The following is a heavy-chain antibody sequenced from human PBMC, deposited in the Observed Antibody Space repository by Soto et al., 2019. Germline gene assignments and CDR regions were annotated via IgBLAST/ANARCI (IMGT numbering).Heavy chain of an antibody. V-gene: IGHV1-46*01. Sequence: ASVKVSCKASGYTFTHYYIHWVRQAPGQGLEWMGIINPNGGITTYAQKFRAGFSMTRDTSTSTVYLELSSLRSEDSAVYYCATSVNSAMAFDYWGQGTLVTVS. CDR2: INPNGGIT. CDR3: ATSVNSAMAFDY. J-gene: IGHJ4*02. CDR1: GYTFTHYY. D-gene: IGHD5-18*01.